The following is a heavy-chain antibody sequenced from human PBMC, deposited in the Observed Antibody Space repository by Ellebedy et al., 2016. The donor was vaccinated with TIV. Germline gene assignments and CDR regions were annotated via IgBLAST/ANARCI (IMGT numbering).Heavy chain of an antibody. CDR2: ISGSGGST. V-gene: IGHV3-23*01. Sequence: GGSLRLSXAASGFTFSSYAMSWVRQAPGKGLEWVSAISGSGGSTYYADSVKGRFTISRDNSKNTLYLQMNSLRAEDTAVYYCAKDLPVGATTWGAFDIWGQGTMVTVSS. CDR1: GFTFSSYA. J-gene: IGHJ3*02. D-gene: IGHD1-26*01. CDR3: AKDLPVGATTWGAFDI.